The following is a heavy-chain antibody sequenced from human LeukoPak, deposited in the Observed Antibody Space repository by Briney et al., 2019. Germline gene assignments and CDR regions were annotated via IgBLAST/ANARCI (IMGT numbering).Heavy chain of an antibody. CDR3: ASGGNRWLHDY. J-gene: IGHJ4*02. CDR2: IHYDGSNN. D-gene: IGHD5-24*01. V-gene: IGHV3-30*02. CDR1: GFTFSSYA. Sequence: GGSLRLTCAASGFTFSSYAMHWVRQAPGKGLEWVAFIHYDGSNNYYADSVKGRFTISRDNAKNTLYLQMNSLRAEDTAVYYCASGGNRWLHDYWGQGTLVTVSS.